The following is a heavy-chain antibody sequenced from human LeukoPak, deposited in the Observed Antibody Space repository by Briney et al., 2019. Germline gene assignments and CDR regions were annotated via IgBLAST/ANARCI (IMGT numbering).Heavy chain of an antibody. J-gene: IGHJ5*02. CDR3: ARVFYAASGWYIFKVDWFDP. D-gene: IGHD6-19*01. V-gene: IGHV4-39*07. Sequence: WETLSHTCTASGGSISSSSKHRGWIGQPPGKGREGMGSVDYSGSTYYNPFLKRRVTISVDTSKTQFSLKLSSVTAADTAVYYCARVFYAASGWYIFKVDWFDPWGQGTLVTVSS. CDR2: VDYSGST. CDR1: GGSISSSSKH.